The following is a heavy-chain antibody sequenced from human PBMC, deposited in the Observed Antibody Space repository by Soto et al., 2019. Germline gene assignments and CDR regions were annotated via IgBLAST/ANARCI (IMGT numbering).Heavy chain of an antibody. J-gene: IGHJ4*02. V-gene: IGHV4-39*07. CDR2: IYYSGST. CDR1: GGSISSSSYY. CDR3: ARAVAATRYVDY. D-gene: IGHD2-15*01. Sequence: SETLSLTCTVSGGSISSSSYYWGWIRQPPGKGLEWIGSIYYSGSTYYNPSFKSRVTISVDRSKNQFSLKLSSVTAADTAVYYCARAVAATRYVDYWGQGTLVTV.